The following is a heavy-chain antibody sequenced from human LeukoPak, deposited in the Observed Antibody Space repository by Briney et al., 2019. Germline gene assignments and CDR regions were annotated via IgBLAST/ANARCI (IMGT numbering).Heavy chain of an antibody. CDR3: ARDTLCGY. Sequence: GGSLRLSCAASGVTFNDYGMSWVRQPPGQGPEWVSGITWNGGSTDYAASVKGRFTISRDNAKNSLYLRMNSLRAEDTAVYYCARDTLCGYWGQGTLVTVSS. CDR2: ITWNGGST. V-gene: IGHV3-20*04. CDR1: GVTFNDYG. J-gene: IGHJ4*02. D-gene: IGHD2/OR15-2a*01.